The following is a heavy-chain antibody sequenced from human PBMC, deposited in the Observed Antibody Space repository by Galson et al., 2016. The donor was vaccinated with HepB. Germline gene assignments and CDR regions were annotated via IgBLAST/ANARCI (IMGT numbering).Heavy chain of an antibody. Sequence: QSGAEVKKPGESLRISCKASGYSFTNYWIGWVRQMPGKGLEWMGIIYPGDSDSRHSPSFQGQVTMSADKANSTAYLQWSSLKASDTAMYYCARLGHITVLQGVVPDCWGQGTLVTVSS. CDR3: ARLGHITVLQGVVPDC. V-gene: IGHV5-51*01. D-gene: IGHD3-10*01. CDR1: GYSFTNYW. J-gene: IGHJ4*02. CDR2: IYPGDSDS.